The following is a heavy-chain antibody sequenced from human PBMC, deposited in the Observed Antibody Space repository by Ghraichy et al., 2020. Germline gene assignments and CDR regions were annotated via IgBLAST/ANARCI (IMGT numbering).Heavy chain of an antibody. V-gene: IGHV3-21*01. Sequence: GGSLRLSFAASGFTFSSYSMNWVRQAPGKGLEWVSSISSSSSYIYYADSLKGRFTISRDNAKNSLYLQMNSPRAEDTAVYYCARFLSAQLVRYFDYWGQGTLVTVSS. CDR1: GFTFSSYS. D-gene: IGHD6-13*01. CDR3: ARFLSAQLVRYFDY. CDR2: ISSSSSYI. J-gene: IGHJ4*02.